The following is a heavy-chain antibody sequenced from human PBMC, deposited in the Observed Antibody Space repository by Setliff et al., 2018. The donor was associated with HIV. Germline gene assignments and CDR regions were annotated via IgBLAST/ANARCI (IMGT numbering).Heavy chain of an antibody. D-gene: IGHD3-3*01. V-gene: IGHV3-11*04. Sequence: GGSLRLSCAVSGFNVTDNYMTWVRQAPGKGLEWLSYISSSESAIYYADSVKGRFTISRDNAKNSLYLQMNSLRVEDTAVYYCARGGPLEWSYYPRPNWG. CDR1: GFNVTDNY. CDR2: ISSSESAI. CDR3: ARGGPLEWSYYPRPN. J-gene: IGHJ1*01.